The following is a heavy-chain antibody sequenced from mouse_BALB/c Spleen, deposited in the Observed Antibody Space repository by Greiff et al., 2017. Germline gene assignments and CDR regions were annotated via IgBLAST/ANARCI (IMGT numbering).Heavy chain of an antibody. Sequence: EVKLVESGGGLVKPGGSLKLSCAASGFTFSSYAMSWVRQTPEKRLEWVASISSGGGTYYPDSVKGRFTISRDNARNILYLQMSSLRSEDTAMYYCARGGVVVAKYFDDWGEGTTVTVSS. CDR1: GFTFSSYA. D-gene: IGHD1-1*01. CDR3: ARGGVVVAKYFDD. J-gene: IGHJ1*01. V-gene: IGHV5-6-5*01. CDR2: ISSGGGT.